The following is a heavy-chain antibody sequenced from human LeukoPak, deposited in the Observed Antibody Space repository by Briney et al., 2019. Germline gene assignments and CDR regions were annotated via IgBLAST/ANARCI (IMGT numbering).Heavy chain of an antibody. V-gene: IGHV3-21*01. CDR2: ITSGSSYI. D-gene: IGHD6-19*01. CDR1: GFTFSSYN. CDR3: AKDTSGWSYYYYMDV. J-gene: IGHJ6*03. Sequence: PGGSLRLSCAASGFTFSSYNMNWVRQAPGKGLEWVSSITSGSSYIYYADSVKGRFTISRDNAKNSLYLQMNSLRAEDTAVYYCAKDTSGWSYYYYMDVWGKGTTVTISS.